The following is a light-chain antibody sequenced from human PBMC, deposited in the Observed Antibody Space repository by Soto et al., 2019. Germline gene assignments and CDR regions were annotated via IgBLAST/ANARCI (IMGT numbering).Light chain of an antibody. Sequence: IRMTQSPSSLSASTGDRVTITCRASQGISSYLAWYQQKPGKAPKLLIYAASTLQSGVPSRFSGSGSGTEFTLTISSLQPEDFATYYCQQSYSTSWTFGQGTKVDIK. CDR1: QGISSY. CDR2: AAS. CDR3: QQSYSTSWT. J-gene: IGKJ1*01. V-gene: IGKV1-8*01.